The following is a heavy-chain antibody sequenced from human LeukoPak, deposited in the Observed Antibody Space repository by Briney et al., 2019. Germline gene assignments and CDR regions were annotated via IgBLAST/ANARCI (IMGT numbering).Heavy chain of an antibody. J-gene: IGHJ6*03. V-gene: IGHV4-34*01. CDR2: INHSGST. Sequence: FXGXYXXXIRQPPGKGLEGMGEINHSGSTNYNPSLKSRVTISVDTSKNQFSLKLSSVTAADTAVYYCARGNYYMDVWGKGTTVTVSS. CDR1: FXGXY. CDR3: ARGNYYMDV.